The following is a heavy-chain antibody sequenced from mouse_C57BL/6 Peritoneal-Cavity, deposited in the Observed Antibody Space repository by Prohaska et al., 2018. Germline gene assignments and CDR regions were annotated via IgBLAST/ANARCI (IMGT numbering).Heavy chain of an antibody. CDR1: GYTFTSYT. Sequence: MSCKASGYTFTSYTMHWVKQRPGQGLEWIGYINPSSGYTKYKQKFKDKATLTADKSSSTAYMQLSSLTSEDSAVYYCASSDITTVVADYWGQGTTLTVSS. D-gene: IGHD1-1*01. CDR2: INPSSGYT. J-gene: IGHJ2*01. V-gene: IGHV1-4*01. CDR3: ASSDITTVVADY.